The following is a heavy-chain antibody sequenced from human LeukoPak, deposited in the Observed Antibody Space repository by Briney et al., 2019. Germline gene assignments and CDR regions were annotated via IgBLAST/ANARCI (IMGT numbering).Heavy chain of an antibody. CDR3: ARGSLITLAYCGGDCYPPRPYYFDY. J-gene: IGHJ4*02. CDR1: GGSFSGYY. Sequence: SETLSLTCAVYGGSFSGYYWSWIRQPPGKGLEWIGEINHSGSTNYNPSLKSRVTISVDTSKNQFSLKLSSVTAADTAVYYCARGSLITLAYCGGDCYPPRPYYFDYGGQGTLVTVSS. V-gene: IGHV4-34*01. D-gene: IGHD2-21*02. CDR2: INHSGST.